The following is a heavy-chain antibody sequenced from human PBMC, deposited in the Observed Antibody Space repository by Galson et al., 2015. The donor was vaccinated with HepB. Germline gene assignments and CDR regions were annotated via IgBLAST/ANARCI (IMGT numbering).Heavy chain of an antibody. J-gene: IGHJ4*02. D-gene: IGHD3-16*02. CDR2: ISYDGSNK. CDR3: AKDYYDYVWGSYRHDILDY. V-gene: IGHV3-30*18. Sequence: SLRLSCAASGFTFSSYGMHWVRQAPGKGLEWVAVISYDGSNKYYADSVKGRFTISRDNSKNTLYLQMNSLRAEDTAVYYCAKDYYDYVWGSYRHDILDYWGQGTLVTVSS. CDR1: GFTFSSYG.